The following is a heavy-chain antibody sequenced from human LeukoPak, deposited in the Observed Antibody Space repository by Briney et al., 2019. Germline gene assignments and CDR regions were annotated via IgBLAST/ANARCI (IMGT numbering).Heavy chain of an antibody. CDR2: ISAYKGNT. J-gene: IGHJ3*01. V-gene: IGHV1-18*01. Sequence: GASVKVSCKASGYTFTSYSINWVRQAPGQGLEWMGWISAYKGNTYYAQKLQGRVTMTTDTSTSTAYMELRSLRSDDTAIYYCARDLYYYGSGSYYDVFDVWGQGTMVTVSS. D-gene: IGHD3-10*01. CDR3: ARDLYYYGSGSYYDVFDV. CDR1: GYTFTSYS.